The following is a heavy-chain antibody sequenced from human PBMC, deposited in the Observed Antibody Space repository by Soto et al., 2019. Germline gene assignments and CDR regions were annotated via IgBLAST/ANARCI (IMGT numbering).Heavy chain of an antibody. Sequence: QVQLVQSGAEVKKPASSVKVSCKASGGTFSSYAISWVRQAPGQGLEWMGGIIPIFGTANYAQKFQGRVTITADESTSTAYMELSSLRSEDTAVYYCARDPAYCGGDCYGDYWGQGTLVTVSS. CDR2: IIPIFGTA. V-gene: IGHV1-69*12. J-gene: IGHJ4*02. CDR3: ARDPAYCGGDCYGDY. D-gene: IGHD2-21*02. CDR1: GGTFSSYA.